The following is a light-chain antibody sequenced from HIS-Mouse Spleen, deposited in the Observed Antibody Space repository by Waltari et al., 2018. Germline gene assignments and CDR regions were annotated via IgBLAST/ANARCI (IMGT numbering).Light chain of an antibody. V-gene: IGLV3-1*01. CDR1: KLGDKY. CDR3: QAWDSSTAV. Sequence: SYELTQPPSVSVSPGQTATITCAGSKLGDKYACWYQQKPGQAPVLVIYQASKRPSGIPERFSGSNSGNTATLTISGTQAMDEADYYCQAWDSSTAVFGTGTKVTVL. CDR2: QAS. J-gene: IGLJ1*01.